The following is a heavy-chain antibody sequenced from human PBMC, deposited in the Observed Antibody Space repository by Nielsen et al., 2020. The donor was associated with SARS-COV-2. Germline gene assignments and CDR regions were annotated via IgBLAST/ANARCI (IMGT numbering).Heavy chain of an antibody. V-gene: IGHV3-23*01. CDR2: ISGSGGST. J-gene: IGHJ4*02. CDR3: ATPPAEPDY. D-gene: IGHD1-14*01. CDR1: GFTFSNYW. Sequence: GGSLRLSCAASGFTFSNYWMNWVRQAPGKGLEWVSAISGSGGSTYYADSVKGRFTISRDNSKYTLYLQMNSLRAEDTAVYYCATPPAEPDYWGQGTLVTVSS.